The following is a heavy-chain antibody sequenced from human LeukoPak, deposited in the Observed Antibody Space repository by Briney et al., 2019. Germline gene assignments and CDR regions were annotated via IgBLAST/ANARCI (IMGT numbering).Heavy chain of an antibody. CDR3: RWRAYYYDSSGHFDY. D-gene: IGHD3-22*01. J-gene: IGHJ4*02. V-gene: IGHV5-51*01. CDR2: IYPGDSDT. Sequence: GESLKISCKGSGYSFTSYWIAWVRQMPGKGLEWMGIIYPGDSDTRYSPSFQGQVTISADKSISTAYLQWSSLKASDTAMYARRWRAYYYDSSGHFDYWGQGTLVTVSS. CDR1: GYSFTSYW.